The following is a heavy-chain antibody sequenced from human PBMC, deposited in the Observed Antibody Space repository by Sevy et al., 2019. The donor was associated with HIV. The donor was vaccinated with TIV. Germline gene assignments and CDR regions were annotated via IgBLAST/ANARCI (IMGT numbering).Heavy chain of an antibody. J-gene: IGHJ3*02. Sequence: GGSLRLSCAASGFTFSSYAMHWVRQAPGKGLEWVAVISYDGSNKYYADSVKGRFTISRDNSKNTLYLQMNSLRAEDMAVYYCARDRGSGYPQYDAFDIWGQGTMVTVSS. CDR2: ISYDGSNK. V-gene: IGHV3-30-3*01. CDR1: GFTFSSYA. CDR3: ARDRGSGYPQYDAFDI. D-gene: IGHD3-22*01.